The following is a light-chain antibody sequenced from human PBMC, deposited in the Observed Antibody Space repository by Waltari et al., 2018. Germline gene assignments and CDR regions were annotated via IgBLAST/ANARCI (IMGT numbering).Light chain of an antibody. CDR3: SSYSTSTYPI. CDR2: QAS. V-gene: IGLV2-14*01. Sequence: QSALTQPASVSASLGQSITISCTGTGRDNGAFDYVSWYQQHPGKAPKLITFQASNRPSGVSDRFSASKSGMTASLSISGLRTDEQAIYYCSSYSTSTYPIFGGGTKVTVL. CDR1: GRDNGAFDY. J-gene: IGLJ2*01.